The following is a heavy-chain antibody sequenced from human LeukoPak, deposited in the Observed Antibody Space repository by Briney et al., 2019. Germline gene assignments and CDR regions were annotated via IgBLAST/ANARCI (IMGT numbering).Heavy chain of an antibody. V-gene: IGHV3-21*01. J-gene: IGHJ4*02. CDR3: AREGKLGSSWYRDYFDY. Sequence: GGSLTLSCGASGFTFSSCNMNWVRQAPGKGLEWVSSIISSSSYIYYADSVKGRFTISRDNAKNSLYLQMNSLRAEDTAVYYCAREGKLGSSWYRDYFDYWGQGTLVTVSA. D-gene: IGHD6-13*01. CDR1: GFTFSSCN. CDR2: IISSSSYI.